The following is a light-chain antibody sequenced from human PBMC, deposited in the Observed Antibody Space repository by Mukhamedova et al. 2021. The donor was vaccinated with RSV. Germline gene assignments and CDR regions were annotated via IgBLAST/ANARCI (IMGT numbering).Light chain of an antibody. CDR3: QQYNNYPYS. Sequence: WYQRRVHGKAPKLLIYRASSLESGVPARFSGSGFGTEYTLIITSLQPDDFATYYCQQYNNYPYSFGQGTKLEIK. J-gene: IGKJ2*03. V-gene: IGKV1-5*03. CDR2: RAS.